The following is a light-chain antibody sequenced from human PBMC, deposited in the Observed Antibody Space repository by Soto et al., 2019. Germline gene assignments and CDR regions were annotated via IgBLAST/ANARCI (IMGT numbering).Light chain of an antibody. CDR1: QSVSGSY. V-gene: IGKV3-20*01. Sequence: IVLTQSPGTLSLSPGERATLSCRASQSVSGSYLAWHQQKPGQAPRLLIYGASSRATGIPDRFTGSGCGTDFTLTISRLEPEDFAVYYCQQDGSTPTFGQGTKVEIK. CDR2: GAS. J-gene: IGKJ1*01. CDR3: QQDGSTPT.